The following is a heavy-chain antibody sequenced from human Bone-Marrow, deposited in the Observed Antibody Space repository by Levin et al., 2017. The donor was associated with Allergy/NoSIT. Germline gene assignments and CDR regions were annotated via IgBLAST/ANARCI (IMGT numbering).Heavy chain of an antibody. CDR2: VSHRGIT. V-gene: IGHV4-34*01. CDR1: GESFSDYY. D-gene: IGHD3-10*02. CDR3: ARGRIVRGIRKKFYFDL. Sequence: SETLSLTCTVYGESFSDYYWNWIRQSPEKGLEWIGEVSHRGITNYNPSLKSRVGISVDTSKNQLSLKVDSVTAADTAVYFCARGRIVRGIRKKFYFDLWGQGSLVAVSS. J-gene: IGHJ4*02.